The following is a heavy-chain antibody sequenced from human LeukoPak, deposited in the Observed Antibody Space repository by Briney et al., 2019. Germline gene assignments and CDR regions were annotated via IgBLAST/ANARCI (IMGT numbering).Heavy chain of an antibody. CDR2: IYYSGST. Sequence: PSETLSLTCTVSGGSISSYYWGWIRQPPGKGLEWIGSIYYSGSTYYNPSLKSRVTISVDTSKNQFSLNLSSVTAADTAVYYCARHRAMTTVYYWGQGTLVTVSS. V-gene: IGHV4-39*01. CDR3: ARHRAMTTVYY. D-gene: IGHD4-17*01. CDR1: GGSISSYY. J-gene: IGHJ4*02.